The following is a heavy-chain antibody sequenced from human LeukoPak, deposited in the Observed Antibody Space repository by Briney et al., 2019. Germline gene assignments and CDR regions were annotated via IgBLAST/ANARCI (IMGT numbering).Heavy chain of an antibody. CDR1: EYSFSTYW. V-gene: IGHV5-51*01. CDR3: AREYCSGGNCYFDY. D-gene: IGHD2-15*01. Sequence: GESLKSSCNGSEYSFSTYWIVWVGHMPGQGLEWMGIIFPGDSDTRYSPSFQGQVTISADKSISTAYLQWSSLKASDTAIYYCAREYCSGGNCYFDYWGQGSLVTVSS. CDR2: IFPGDSDT. J-gene: IGHJ4*02.